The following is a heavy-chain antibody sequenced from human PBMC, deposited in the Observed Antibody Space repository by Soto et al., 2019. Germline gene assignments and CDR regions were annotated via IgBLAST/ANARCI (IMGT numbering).Heavy chain of an antibody. CDR3: PSVLSRRPFGVVIITGYGMDV. D-gene: IGHD3-3*01. CDR1: GGSCSGYY. J-gene: IGHJ6*02. CDR2: INHSGST. V-gene: IGHV4-34*01. Sequence: PSETLSLTCAVYGGSCSGYYWRCIRQPPGKGLECIGEINHSGSTNYNPSLKSRVTISVDTSKNQFSLKLSSVTAADTAVYYCPSVLSRRPFGVVIITGYGMDVWGQGTSVTASS.